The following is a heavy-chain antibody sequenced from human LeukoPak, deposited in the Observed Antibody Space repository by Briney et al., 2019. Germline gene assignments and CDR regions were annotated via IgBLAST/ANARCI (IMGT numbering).Heavy chain of an antibody. D-gene: IGHD3-22*01. V-gene: IGHV3-30-3*01. CDR1: GFTFSSYA. J-gene: IGHJ4*02. CDR2: ISYDGSNK. CDR3: VREVRYYYDSSGYLDY. Sequence: GGSLRLSCAASGFTFSSYAMHWVRQAPGKGLEWVTVISYDGSNKYYADSVKGRFTISRDNSKNTLYLQMNSLRAEDTAVYYCVREVRYYYDSSGYLDYWGQGTLVTVSS.